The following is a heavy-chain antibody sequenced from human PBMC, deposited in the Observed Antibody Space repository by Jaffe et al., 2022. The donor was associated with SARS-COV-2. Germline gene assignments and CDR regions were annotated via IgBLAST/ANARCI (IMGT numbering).Heavy chain of an antibody. Sequence: QVQLQESGPGLVKPSQTLSLTCTVSGGSISSGSYYWSWIRQPAGKGLEWIGRIYTSGSTNYNPSLKSRVTISVDTSKNQFSLKLSSVTAADTAVYYCARDLREDDFWSGYYTGGFDPWGQGTLVTVSS. CDR1: GGSISSGSYY. J-gene: IGHJ5*02. CDR3: ARDLREDDFWSGYYTGGFDP. D-gene: IGHD3-3*01. V-gene: IGHV4-61*02. CDR2: IYTSGST.